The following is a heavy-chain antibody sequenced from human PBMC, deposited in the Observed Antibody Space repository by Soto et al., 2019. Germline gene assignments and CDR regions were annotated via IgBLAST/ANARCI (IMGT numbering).Heavy chain of an antibody. J-gene: IGHJ4*02. V-gene: IGHV3-23*01. CDR2: ISGSGGST. D-gene: IGHD2-2*01. CDR1: GFTFSSYA. CDR3: AKEHAGRLGSTSCYGKDYFDY. Sequence: EVQLLESGGGLVQPGGSLRLSCAASGFTFSSYAMSWVRQAPGKGLEWVSAISGSGGSTYYADSVKGRFTISRDNSKNTLYLQMNSLRAEDKSVYYCAKEHAGRLGSTSCYGKDYFDYWGQGTLVTVSS.